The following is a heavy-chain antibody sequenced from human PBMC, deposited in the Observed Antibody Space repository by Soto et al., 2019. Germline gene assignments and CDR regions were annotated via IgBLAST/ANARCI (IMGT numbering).Heavy chain of an antibody. Sequence: ASVKVSCTASGYTFTSYGISWVRQAPGQGLEWMGWISAYNGNTNYAQKLQGRVTMTTDTSTSTAYMELRSLRSDDTAMYYCARDSLSTVQRYYYYYMDVWGKGTTVTVSS. J-gene: IGHJ6*03. CDR2: ISAYNGNT. V-gene: IGHV1-18*01. CDR3: ARDSLSTVQRYYYYYMDV. CDR1: GYTFTSYG. D-gene: IGHD4-4*01.